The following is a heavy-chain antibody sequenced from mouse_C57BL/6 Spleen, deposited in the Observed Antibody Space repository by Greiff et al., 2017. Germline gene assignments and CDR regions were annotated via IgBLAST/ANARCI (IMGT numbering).Heavy chain of an antibody. D-gene: IGHD1-1*01. CDR2: IYPGDGDT. V-gene: IGHV1-80*01. J-gene: IGHJ1*03. CDR3: ARTHYYGSSYGYWYFDV. CDR1: GYAFSSYW. Sequence: QVQLQQSGAELVKPGASVKISCKASGYAFSSYWMNWVKQRPGKGLEWIGQIYPGDGDTNYNGKFKGKATLTADKSSSTAYMQLSSLTSEASAVYCCARTHYYGSSYGYWYFDVWGTGTTVTVSS.